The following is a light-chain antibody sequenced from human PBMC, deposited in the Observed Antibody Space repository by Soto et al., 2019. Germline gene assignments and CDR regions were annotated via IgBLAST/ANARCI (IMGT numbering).Light chain of an antibody. CDR3: CSYAGSSTSVV. Sequence: QYALTQPASVSGSPGQSITISCTGTSNNVGSYNLVSWYQQHPGKAPKLMIYAGSKRPSGVSNRFSGSKSGNTASLTISGLQAEDEADYYCCSYAGSSTSVVFGGGTKLTFL. V-gene: IGLV2-23*01. CDR2: AGS. CDR1: SNNVGSYNL. J-gene: IGLJ2*01.